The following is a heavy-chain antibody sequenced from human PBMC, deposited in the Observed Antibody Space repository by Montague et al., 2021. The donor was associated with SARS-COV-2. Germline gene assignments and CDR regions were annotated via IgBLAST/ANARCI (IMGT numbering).Heavy chain of an antibody. CDR2: IDPTGAMI. J-gene: IGHJ5*02. CDR3: GRYSFGPRDL. V-gene: IGHV3-74*01. CDR1: GFTLNEFW. Sequence: SLRLSCAASGFTLNEFWMHWIRQAPGKGLAWVSRIDPTGAMINYADSVRGRFIISRDNAKNTVYLQMDSLGADDTAVYYCGRYSFGPRDLWGQGTLVTVSS. D-gene: IGHD2-21*01.